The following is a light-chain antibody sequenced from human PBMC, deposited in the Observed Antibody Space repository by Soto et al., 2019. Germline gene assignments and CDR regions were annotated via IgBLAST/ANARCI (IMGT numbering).Light chain of an antibody. J-gene: IGKJ5*01. CDR1: QSLRRTY. V-gene: IGKV3-20*01. CDR3: QQYGSSPIT. CDR2: GAS. Sequence: EVVLTQFPDTLSVSPGETATLSFRASQSLRRTYVAWYQHKPGQAPRLLIYGASFRATGISDRFSGRGSGTDFTLTISRLEPEDFAVYYCQQYGSSPITFGQGTRLEIK.